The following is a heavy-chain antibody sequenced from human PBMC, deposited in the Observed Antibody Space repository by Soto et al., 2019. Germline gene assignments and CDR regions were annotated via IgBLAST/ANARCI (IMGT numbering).Heavy chain of an antibody. Sequence: SETLSLTCAVSGGSISSGGYSWSWIRQPPGKGLKWIGYIYHSGSTYYNPSLKSRVTISVDTSKNQFSLNLRSVTAADTAVYYCARGSWLQLSYFDYWGQGTLVTVSS. D-gene: IGHD5-12*01. CDR3: ARGSWLQLSYFDY. CDR2: IYHSGST. V-gene: IGHV4-30-2*01. CDR1: GGSISSGGYS. J-gene: IGHJ4*02.